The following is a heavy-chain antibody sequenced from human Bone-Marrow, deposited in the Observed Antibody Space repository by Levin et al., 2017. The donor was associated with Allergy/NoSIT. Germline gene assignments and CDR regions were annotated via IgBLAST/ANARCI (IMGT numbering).Heavy chain of an antibody. J-gene: IGHJ3*02. Sequence: KVSCKGSGYIFTNYWISWVRQMPGKGLEWMGRIDPTDSYTSYSPSFQGHVTISVDKSISTAYLQWSSLKASDTAMYYCARRSGRYYDILTGYLAFDMWGQGTMVTVSS. CDR2: IDPTDSYT. CDR3: ARRSGRYYDILTGYLAFDM. V-gene: IGHV5-10-1*01. D-gene: IGHD3-9*01. CDR1: GYIFTNYW.